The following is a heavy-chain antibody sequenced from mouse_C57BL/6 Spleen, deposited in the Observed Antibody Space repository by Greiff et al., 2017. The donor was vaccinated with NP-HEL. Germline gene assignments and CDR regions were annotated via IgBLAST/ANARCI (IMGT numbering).Heavy chain of an antibody. CDR3: ASQAPYMDY. J-gene: IGHJ4*01. CDR1: GFTFSSYA. D-gene: IGHD3-2*02. Sequence: EVQLVESGGGLVKPGGSLKLSCAASGFTFSSYAMSWVRQTPEKRLEWVATISDGGSYTYYPENVKGRFTISRDNAKNNLYLQMSHLKSEDTAMYYCASQAPYMDYWGQGTSVTVSS. CDR2: ISDGGSYT. V-gene: IGHV5-4*01.